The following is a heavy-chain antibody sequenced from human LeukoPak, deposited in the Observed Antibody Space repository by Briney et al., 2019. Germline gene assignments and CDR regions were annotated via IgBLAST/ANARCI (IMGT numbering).Heavy chain of an antibody. CDR1: GGSFSGCY. V-gene: IGHV4-34*01. J-gene: IGHJ4*02. CDR2: INHSGST. Sequence: SETLSLTCAVYGGSFSGCYWSWIRQPPGKGLEWIGEINHSGSTNYNPSLKSRVTISVDTSKNQFSLKLSSVTAADTAVYYCASRGVPCSSTSCQKFFDYWGQGTLVTVSS. CDR3: ASRGVPCSSTSCQKFFDY. D-gene: IGHD2-2*01.